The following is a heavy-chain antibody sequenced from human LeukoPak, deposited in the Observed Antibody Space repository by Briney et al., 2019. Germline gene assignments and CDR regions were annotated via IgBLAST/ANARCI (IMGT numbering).Heavy chain of an antibody. Sequence: ASVKVSCKASGYTFTSYGISWVRQAPGQGLEWMGWISAYNGNTNYAQKFQGRVTITADKSTSTAYMELSSLRSEDTAVYYCARDPTATKGLLYFDYWGQGTLVTVSS. D-gene: IGHD1-26*01. V-gene: IGHV1-18*01. J-gene: IGHJ4*02. CDR3: ARDPTATKGLLYFDY. CDR1: GYTFTSYG. CDR2: ISAYNGNT.